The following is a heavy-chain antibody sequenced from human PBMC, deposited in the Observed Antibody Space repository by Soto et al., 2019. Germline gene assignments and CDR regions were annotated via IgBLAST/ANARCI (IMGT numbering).Heavy chain of an antibody. J-gene: IGHJ3*02. Sequence: EVQLLESGGGLVQPGGSLRLSCAASGLTFSSYAMSWVGQAPGKGRGWVSAISGSGGSTYYADSVKGRFTISRDNSKNTLYLQMNSLRAEDTAVYYCAKDSSRKNWNYELGAFDIWGQGTMVTVSS. V-gene: IGHV3-23*01. CDR1: GLTFSSYA. CDR3: AKDSSRKNWNYELGAFDI. D-gene: IGHD1-7*01. CDR2: ISGSGGST.